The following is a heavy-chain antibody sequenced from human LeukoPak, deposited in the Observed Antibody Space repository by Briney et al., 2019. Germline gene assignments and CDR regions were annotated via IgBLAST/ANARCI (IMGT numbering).Heavy chain of an antibody. J-gene: IGHJ4*02. CDR3: ATVRIAAAGNPFDY. CDR1: GYTLTELS. Sequence: ASVEVSCKVSGYTLTELSMHWVRQAPGKGLEWMGGLDPEDGETIYAQKFQGRVTMTEDTSTDTAYMELSSLRSEDTAVYYCATVRIAAAGNPFDYWGQGTLVTVSS. CDR2: LDPEDGET. D-gene: IGHD6-13*01. V-gene: IGHV1-24*01.